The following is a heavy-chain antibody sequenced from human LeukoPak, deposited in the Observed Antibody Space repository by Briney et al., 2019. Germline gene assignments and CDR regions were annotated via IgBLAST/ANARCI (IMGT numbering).Heavy chain of an antibody. J-gene: IGHJ4*02. D-gene: IGHD2-2*02. CDR2: ITDSSSLI. CDR1: GFIFTSYS. V-gene: IGHV3-48*01. Sequence: GGSVRLSCAASGFIFTSYSIGWVRHAPWKGLEWVSCITDSSSLIYYADSVKGRFTISRDNAKNLLHLQMNSLRAEDTAVYYCARDGRVDCSSTSCYTTPPLDYWGQGTLVTVSS. CDR3: ARDGRVDCSSTSCYTTPPLDY.